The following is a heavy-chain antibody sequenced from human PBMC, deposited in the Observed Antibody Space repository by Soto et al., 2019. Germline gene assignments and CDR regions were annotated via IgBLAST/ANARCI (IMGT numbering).Heavy chain of an antibody. Sequence: PSETLSLTCTVSGGSISSYYWSWIRQPPGKGLEWIGYIYYSGSTNYNPSLKSRVTISVDTSKNQFSLKLTSVTAADTAVYYCAREDDSSGYSCLDYWGQGTLVTVSS. J-gene: IGHJ4*02. V-gene: IGHV4-59*01. CDR1: GGSISSYY. CDR2: IYYSGST. D-gene: IGHD3-22*01. CDR3: AREDDSSGYSCLDY.